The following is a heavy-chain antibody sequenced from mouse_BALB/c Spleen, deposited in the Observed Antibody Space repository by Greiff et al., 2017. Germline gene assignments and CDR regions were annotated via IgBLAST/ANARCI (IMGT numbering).Heavy chain of an antibody. D-gene: IGHD2-1*01. Sequence: VQLKQSGPELVKPGASVKISCKASGYTFTDYNMHWVKQSHGKSLEWIGYIYPYNGGTGYNQKFKSKATLTVDNSSSTAYMELRSLTSEDSAVYYCATRYGNYTHWYFDVWGAGTTVTVSA. CDR3: ATRYGNYTHWYFDV. V-gene: IGHV1S29*02. CDR2: IYPYNGGT. CDR1: GYTFTDYN. J-gene: IGHJ1*01.